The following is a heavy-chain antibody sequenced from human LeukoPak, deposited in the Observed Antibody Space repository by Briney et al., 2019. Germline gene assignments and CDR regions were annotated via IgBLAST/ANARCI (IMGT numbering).Heavy chain of an antibody. CDR3: AKDGDDYYDSSGPRGY. J-gene: IGHJ4*02. CDR2: ISGNGINT. CDR1: GFTFSNYG. Sequence: GGSLRLSCAASGFTFSNYGMSWVRQAPGKGLEWVSSISGNGINTYYEDSVKGRFTISRDNSKNTLYLQMNSLRAEDTAVYYCAKDGDDYYDSSGPRGYWGQGTLVTVSS. V-gene: IGHV3-23*01. D-gene: IGHD3-22*01.